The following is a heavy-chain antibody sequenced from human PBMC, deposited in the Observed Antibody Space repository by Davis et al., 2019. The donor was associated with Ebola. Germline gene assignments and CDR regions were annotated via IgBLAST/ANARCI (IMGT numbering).Heavy chain of an antibody. CDR3: AKDTDGSVGFHYYYYYGMDV. D-gene: IGHD3-10*01. V-gene: IGHV3-30*18. Sequence: GESLKISCAASGFTFSSYGMHWVRPAPGKGLEWVAVISYDGSNKYYADSVKGRFTISRDNSKNTLYLQMNSLRAEDTAVYYCAKDTDGSVGFHYYYYYGMDVWGQGTTVTVSS. J-gene: IGHJ6*02. CDR2: ISYDGSNK. CDR1: GFTFSSYG.